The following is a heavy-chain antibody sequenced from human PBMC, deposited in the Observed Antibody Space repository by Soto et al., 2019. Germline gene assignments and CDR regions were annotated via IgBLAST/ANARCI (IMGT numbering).Heavy chain of an antibody. D-gene: IGHD3-16*01. V-gene: IGHV3-48*02. CDR2: IHGTRSII. CDR1: GFTFSSHA. Sequence: EVQLVESGGRLVQPGGSLKLSCAVSGFTFSSHAMNWVRQAPGKGLEWVAYIHGTRSIIYYADSVKGRFTISRDNAKNSLYLQMDSLRDQDTAPYYCARDARNADYDYWGQGTLVTVSS. J-gene: IGHJ4*02. CDR3: ARDARNADYDY.